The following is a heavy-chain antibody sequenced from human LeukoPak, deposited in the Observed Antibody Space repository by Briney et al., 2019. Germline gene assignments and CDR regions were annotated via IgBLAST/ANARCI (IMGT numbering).Heavy chain of an antibody. CDR3: ASLAVAGTSAFDI. D-gene: IGHD6-19*01. CDR2: IYYSGST. J-gene: IGHJ3*02. CDR1: GGSISSYY. Sequence: PSETLSLTCTVSGGSISSYYWSRLRQPPGKGLEWIGYIYYSGSTNYNPSLRSRVTISVDTSKNQCSLKLSSVTAADTAVYYCASLAVAGTSAFDIWGQGTMVTVSS. V-gene: IGHV4-59*01.